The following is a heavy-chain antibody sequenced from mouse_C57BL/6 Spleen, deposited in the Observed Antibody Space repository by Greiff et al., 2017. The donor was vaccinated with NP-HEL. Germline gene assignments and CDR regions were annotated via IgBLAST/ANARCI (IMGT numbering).Heavy chain of an antibody. V-gene: IGHV1-54*01. CDR3: ARGELGHGAWFAY. J-gene: IGHJ3*01. CDR1: GYAFTNYL. D-gene: IGHD4-1*01. CDR2: INPGSGGT. Sequence: QVQLKQSGAELVRPGTSVKVSCKASGYAFTNYLIEWVKQRPGQGLEWIGVINPGSGGTNYNEKFKGKATLTADKSSSTAYMQRSSRTSGDSAVYFCARGELGHGAWFAYWGKGTLGTVSA.